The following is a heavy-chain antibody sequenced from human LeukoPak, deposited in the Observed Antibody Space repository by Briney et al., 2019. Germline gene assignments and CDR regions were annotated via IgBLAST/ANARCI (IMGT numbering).Heavy chain of an antibody. D-gene: IGHD2-15*01. CDR2: MNPNSGNT. CDR1: GYTFTSYD. Sequence: ASVKVSCKASGYTFTSYDINWVRQATGQGLEWMGWMNPNSGNTGYAQKFQGRVTITRDTSASTAYMELSSLRSEDTAVYYCARLQLGYCSGGSCYGNRYYGMDVWGQGTTVTVSS. CDR3: ARLQLGYCSGGSCYGNRYYGMDV. J-gene: IGHJ6*02. V-gene: IGHV1-8*01.